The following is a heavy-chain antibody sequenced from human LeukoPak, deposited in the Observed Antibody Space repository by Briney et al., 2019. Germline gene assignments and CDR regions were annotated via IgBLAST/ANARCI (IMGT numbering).Heavy chain of an antibody. CDR1: GFTFSSYA. D-gene: IGHD1-14*01. J-gene: IGHJ4*02. Sequence: PGRSLRLSCAVSGFTFSSYAMHWVRQAPGKGLEWVVVISYDGSNKYYADSVKGRFTISRDNSKNTLYLQMNSLRAEDTALYYCARDLYHPQQRLRSDYWGQGTLVTVSS. CDR3: ARDLYHPQQRLRSDY. CDR2: ISYDGSNK. V-gene: IGHV3-30*14.